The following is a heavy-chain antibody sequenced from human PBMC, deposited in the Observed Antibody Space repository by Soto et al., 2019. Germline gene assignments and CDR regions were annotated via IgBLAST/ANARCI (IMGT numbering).Heavy chain of an antibody. V-gene: IGHV4-34*01. D-gene: IGHD3-3*01. CDR1: GGSFSGFY. Sequence: SETLSLTCAVYGGSFSGFYWNWIRQPPGKGLEWIGEIYHSGSTNYNPSLKSRVTISVDTSKNQFSLKLSSVTAADTAVYYCARERRITTPHFDYWGQGTLVTVSS. CDR2: IYHSGST. CDR3: ARERRITTPHFDY. J-gene: IGHJ4*02.